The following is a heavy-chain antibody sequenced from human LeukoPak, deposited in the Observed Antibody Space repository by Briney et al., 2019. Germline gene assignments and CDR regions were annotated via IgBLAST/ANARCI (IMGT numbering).Heavy chain of an antibody. CDR2: ISGSGGST. CDR3: AKTAGWVVAATYYYYMDV. Sequence: GGSLRLSCAASGFTFSSYAMSWVRQAPGKWLEWVSAISGSGGSTYYADSVKGRFTISRDNSKNTLYLQMNSLRAEDTAVYYCAKTAGWVVAATYYYYMDVWGKGTTVTVSS. D-gene: IGHD2-15*01. V-gene: IGHV3-23*01. J-gene: IGHJ6*03. CDR1: GFTFSSYA.